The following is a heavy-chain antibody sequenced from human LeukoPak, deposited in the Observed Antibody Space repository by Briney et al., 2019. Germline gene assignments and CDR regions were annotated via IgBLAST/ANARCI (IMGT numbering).Heavy chain of an antibody. Sequence: SETLSLTCTVPGGSISRYYWSWIRQPPGKGLEWIGSIYYSGSTNYNPSLKSRVTISVDTSKNQFSLKLSSVTAADTAVYYCARYSSGYPKHFFDYWGQGTLVTVSS. CDR3: ARYSSGYPKHFFDY. V-gene: IGHV4-59*08. J-gene: IGHJ4*02. D-gene: IGHD3-22*01. CDR2: IYYSGST. CDR1: GGSISRYY.